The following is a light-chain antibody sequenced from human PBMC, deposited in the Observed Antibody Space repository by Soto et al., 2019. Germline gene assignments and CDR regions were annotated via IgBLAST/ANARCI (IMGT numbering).Light chain of an antibody. V-gene: IGKV1-5*01. Sequence: DIQMTQSPSTLSASVGDRVTITCRASQSISSWLAWYQQKPGKAPKLLIFDASSLESGVPSRFSGSGSGKEFTLTISSLQPDDFATYYCQQYNFYSRTFGQGTKVEIK. CDR1: QSISSW. CDR3: QQYNFYSRT. J-gene: IGKJ1*01. CDR2: DAS.